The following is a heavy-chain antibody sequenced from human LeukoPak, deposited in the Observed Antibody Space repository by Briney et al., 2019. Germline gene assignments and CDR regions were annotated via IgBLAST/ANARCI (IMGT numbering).Heavy chain of an antibody. Sequence: GGSLRLSCVASGFSFNNHEMNWVRQAPRKGLEWVSYISSGGGSIYYADSVKGRFTISRDNAKYSLYLQMNSLRGEDTAVYYCARISTNTWYNFDYWGQGTLVTVSS. J-gene: IGHJ4*02. D-gene: IGHD2-2*01. V-gene: IGHV3-48*03. CDR3: ARISTNTWYNFDY. CDR2: ISSGGGSI. CDR1: GFSFNNHE.